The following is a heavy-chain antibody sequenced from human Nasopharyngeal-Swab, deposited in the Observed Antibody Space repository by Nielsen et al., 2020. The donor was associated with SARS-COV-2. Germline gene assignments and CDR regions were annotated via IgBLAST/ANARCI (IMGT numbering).Heavy chain of an antibody. Sequence: SETLSLTCAVYGGSFSGYSWGWIRQPPGKGLEWIGEINHSGSTNYNPSLKSRLTISVDTSKNQFSLKLSSVTAADTAVYYCARGFAWNDYVWGSYRFHHGLDVWGQGTTVTVSS. CDR3: ARGFAWNDYVWGSYRFHHGLDV. V-gene: IGHV4-34*01. CDR1: GGSFSGYS. J-gene: IGHJ6*02. D-gene: IGHD3-16*02. CDR2: INHSGST.